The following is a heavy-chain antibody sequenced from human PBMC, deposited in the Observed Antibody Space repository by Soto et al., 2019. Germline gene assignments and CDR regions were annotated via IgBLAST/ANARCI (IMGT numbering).Heavy chain of an antibody. CDR1: GFTFSSYW. CDR2: IKQDGSEK. D-gene: IGHD3-16*02. J-gene: IGHJ5*02. CDR3: AREQELSLYGSWFDP. Sequence: GGSLRLSCAASGFTFSSYWMSWVRQAPGKGLEWVANIKQDGSEKYYVDSVKGRFTISRDNAKNSLYLQMNSLRAEDTAVYYCAREQELSLYGSWFDPWGQGTLVTVSS. V-gene: IGHV3-7*03.